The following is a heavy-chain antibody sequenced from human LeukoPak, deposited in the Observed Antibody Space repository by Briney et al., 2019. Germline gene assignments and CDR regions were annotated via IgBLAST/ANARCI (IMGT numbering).Heavy chain of an antibody. V-gene: IGHV3-23*01. D-gene: IGHD6-6*01. Sequence: QPGGSLRLSCAASGFTFSSYAMSLVRQAPGKGLEWVSAISGSGFTYYADSVKGRFTISRDNSKNTLYLQMNSLRAEDTAVYYCARGLYSSSPWGQGTLVTVSS. CDR2: ISGSGFT. CDR3: ARGLYSSSP. CDR1: GFTFSSYA. J-gene: IGHJ4*02.